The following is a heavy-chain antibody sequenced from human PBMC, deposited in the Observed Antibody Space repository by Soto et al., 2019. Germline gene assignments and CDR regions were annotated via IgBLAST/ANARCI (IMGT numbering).Heavy chain of an antibody. V-gene: IGHV3-7*03. D-gene: IGHD1-20*01. Sequence: GGSLRLSCAASGFTFSTSWMSWVRQSPGKGLEWVANIKEDGSEKHYVDSVKGRFTVSRDNAKTSLYLQMNSLRAEDTAVYYCARDFAQITLANWNHYYYYGMDVWGQATTVTVSS. CDR2: IKEDGSEK. CDR1: GFTFSTSW. J-gene: IGHJ6*02. CDR3: ARDFAQITLANWNHYYYYGMDV.